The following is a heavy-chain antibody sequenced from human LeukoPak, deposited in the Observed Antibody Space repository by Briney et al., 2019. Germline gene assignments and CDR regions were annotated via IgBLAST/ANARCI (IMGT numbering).Heavy chain of an antibody. CDR3: ARDRGGRTGYASGDFDF. Sequence: SETLSLTCVVSSFSISNGFYWVWIRQPPGKGLEWIGNVFYSGVTYYNPSLMSRVTISVDTSKNQFSLKLNSVTAADMAVYYCARDRGGRTGYASGDFDFWGQGVLVTVSS. J-gene: IGHJ4*02. CDR2: VFYSGVT. V-gene: IGHV4-38-2*02. D-gene: IGHD5-12*01. CDR1: SFSISNGFY.